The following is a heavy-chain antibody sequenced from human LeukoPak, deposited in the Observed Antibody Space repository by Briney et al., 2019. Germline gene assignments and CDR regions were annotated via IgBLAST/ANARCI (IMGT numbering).Heavy chain of an antibody. CDR2: IYYSGST. Sequence: PLETLSLTCTVSGGSISSSRYYWGWIRQPPGKGLEWIGSIYYSGSTYYTPSLKSRVTISVDTSKNQFSLKLSSVTAADTAVYYCARAHSIASYYYGVDVWGQGTTVTVSS. CDR1: GGSISSSRYY. J-gene: IGHJ6*02. V-gene: IGHV4-39*07. D-gene: IGHD6-13*01. CDR3: ARAHSIASYYYGVDV.